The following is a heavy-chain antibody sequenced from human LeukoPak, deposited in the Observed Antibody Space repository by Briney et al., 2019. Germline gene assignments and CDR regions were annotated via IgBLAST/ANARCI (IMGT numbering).Heavy chain of an antibody. CDR1: GGSISSSSYY. Sequence: SETLSLTCTVSGGSISSSSYYWGWIRQPPGTGLEWIGSIYYSGSTYYNPSLKSRVTISVDTSKNQFSLKLSSVTAADTAVYYCARPYLRGTVVNNWFDPWGQGTLVTVSS. J-gene: IGHJ5*02. D-gene: IGHD4-23*01. CDR3: ARPYLRGTVVNNWFDP. CDR2: IYYSGST. V-gene: IGHV4-39*01.